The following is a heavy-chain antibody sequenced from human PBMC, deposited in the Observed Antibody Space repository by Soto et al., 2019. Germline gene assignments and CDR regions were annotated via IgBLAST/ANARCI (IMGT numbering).Heavy chain of an antibody. D-gene: IGHD7-27*01. J-gene: IGHJ3*02. V-gene: IGHV3-33*01. CDR2: IWYDGSNK. Sequence: QVQLVESGGGVVQPGRSLRLSCAASGFTFSSYGMHWVRQAPGKGLEWVAVIWYDGSNKYYADSVKGRFTISRDNSKNTLYLQMNSLRAEDTAVYYCARDQANWGSGDAFDIWGQGTMVTVSS. CDR1: GFTFSSYG. CDR3: ARDQANWGSGDAFDI.